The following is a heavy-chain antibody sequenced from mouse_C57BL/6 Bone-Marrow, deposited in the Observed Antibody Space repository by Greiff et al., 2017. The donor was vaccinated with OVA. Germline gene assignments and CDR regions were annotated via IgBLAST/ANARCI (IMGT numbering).Heavy chain of an antibody. D-gene: IGHD1-1*01. CDR3: AFYYGSSYSYFDV. CDR2: INPNYGTT. V-gene: IGHV1-39*01. CDR1: GYSFTDYN. Sequence: EVQLQQSGPELVKPGASVKISCKASGYSFTDYNMNWVKQSNGKSLEWIGVINPNYGTTSYNQKFKGKATLTVDQSSSTAYMQLNSLTSEDTAVYYCAFYYGSSYSYFDVWGTGTTVTVSS. J-gene: IGHJ1*03.